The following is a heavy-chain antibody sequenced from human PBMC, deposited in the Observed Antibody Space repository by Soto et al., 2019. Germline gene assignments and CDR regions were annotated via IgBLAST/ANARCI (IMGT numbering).Heavy chain of an antibody. CDR3: ARVDGDYVPLDY. CDR2: ISSSGGSI. CDR1: GFTFRSYT. Sequence: EVQLVESGGGLVQRGGSLRLSCVASGFTFRSYTMNWVRQAPGKGLEWVSYISSSGGSIHYADSVKGRFTISRDNANNSVYVELTSLRVEDTAVYYCARVDGDYVPLDYCGQGTLYTVSS. V-gene: IGHV3-48*01. J-gene: IGHJ4*02. D-gene: IGHD4-17*01.